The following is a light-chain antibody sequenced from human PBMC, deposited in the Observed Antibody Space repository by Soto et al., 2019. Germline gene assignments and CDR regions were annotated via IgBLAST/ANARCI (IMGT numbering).Light chain of an antibody. CDR2: GAS. V-gene: IGKV3-15*01. Sequence: EIVMTQSPATLSVSPGERATLSCRAGQSISNNLAWYQQKPGQAPRLLIYGASTRPTGIPARFTGSGSGTEFTLTISSLPSEDFAVYYCQQYSTWPRTFGQGTKVEIK. CDR3: QQYSTWPRT. CDR1: QSISNN. J-gene: IGKJ1*01.